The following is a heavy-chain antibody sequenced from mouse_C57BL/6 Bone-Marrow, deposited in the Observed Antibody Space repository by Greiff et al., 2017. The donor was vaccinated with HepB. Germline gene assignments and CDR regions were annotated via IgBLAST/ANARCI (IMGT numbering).Heavy chain of an antibody. V-gene: IGHV5-4*01. J-gene: IGHJ2*01. CDR3: ARANYYGSSRFDY. Sequence: EVQVVESGGGLVKPGGSLKLSCAASGFTFSSYAMSWVRQTPEKRLEWVATISDGGSYTYYPDNVKGRFTISRDNAKNNLYLQMSHLKSEDTAMYYCARANYYGSSRFDYWGQGTTLTVSS. D-gene: IGHD1-1*01. CDR1: GFTFSSYA. CDR2: ISDGGSYT.